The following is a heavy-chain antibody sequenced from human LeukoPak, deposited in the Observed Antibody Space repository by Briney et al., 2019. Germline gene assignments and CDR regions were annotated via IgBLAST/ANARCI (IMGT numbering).Heavy chain of an antibody. V-gene: IGHV3-9*01. CDR1: GFTFDDYA. CDR2: ISWNSGSI. D-gene: IGHD2-2*01. J-gene: IGHJ5*02. Sequence: SLRLSCAASGFTFDDYAMHWVRQAPGKGLEWVSGISWNSGSIGYADSVKGRFTISRDNAKNSLYLQMNSLRAEDTALYYCAKDPSDCSSTSCYGWFDPWGQGTLVTVSS. CDR3: AKDPSDCSSTSCYGWFDP.